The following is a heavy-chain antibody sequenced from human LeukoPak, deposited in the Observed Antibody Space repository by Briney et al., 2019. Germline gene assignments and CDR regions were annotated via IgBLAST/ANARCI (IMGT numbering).Heavy chain of an antibody. D-gene: IGHD6-19*01. CDR2: INTNTGNP. CDR3: ARSPDLAVAEFDY. J-gene: IGHJ4*02. CDR1: GYTFSGFY. Sequence: ASVKVSCKASGYTFSGFYIHWVRQAPGQGLEWMGWINTNTGNPTYAQGFTGRFVFSLDTSVSTAYLQISSLKAEDTAVYYCARSPDLAVAEFDYWGQGTLVTVSS. V-gene: IGHV7-4-1*02.